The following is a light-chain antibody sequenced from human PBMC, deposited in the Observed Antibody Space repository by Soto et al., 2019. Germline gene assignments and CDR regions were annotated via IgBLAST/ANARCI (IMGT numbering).Light chain of an antibody. CDR2: HAS. CDR1: QSISSY. Sequence: EIVLTQSPATLSLSPGQRATLSCGASQSISSYLAWYQQRPGQAPRLLIYHASNRATGIPARFSGSGSGTDFTLTISSLEPEDFAVYYCQQRASWPLTFGGGTKVEIK. V-gene: IGKV3-11*01. CDR3: QQRASWPLT. J-gene: IGKJ4*01.